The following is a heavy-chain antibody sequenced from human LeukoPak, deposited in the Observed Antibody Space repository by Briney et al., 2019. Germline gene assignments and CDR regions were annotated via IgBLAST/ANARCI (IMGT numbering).Heavy chain of an antibody. CDR2: ISSSSSYI. V-gene: IGHV3-21*01. CDR3: ARTGGVVPTEDAFDI. D-gene: IGHD2-2*01. J-gene: IGHJ3*02. CDR1: GFTFSSYS. Sequence: GGSLRLSCAASGFTFSSYSMNWVRQAPGKGVEWVSSISSSSSYIYYADSVRGRFTISRDNAKNSLYLQMNSLRAEDTAVYYCARTGGVVPTEDAFDIWGQGTMVTVSS.